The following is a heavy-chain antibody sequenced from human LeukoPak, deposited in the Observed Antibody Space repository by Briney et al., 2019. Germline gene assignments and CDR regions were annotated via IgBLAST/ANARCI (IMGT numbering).Heavy chain of an antibody. D-gene: IGHD3-10*01. V-gene: IGHV3-30*14. CDR1: GFTFSSYA. CDR3: ARDSGYGSGSFDY. CDR2: ISYDGSNK. J-gene: IGHJ4*02. Sequence: GRSLRLSCAASGFTFSSYAMHWVRQAPGKGLEWVAVISYDGSNKYYADSVKGRFTISRDNSKNTLYLQMNSLRAEDTAVYYCARDSGYGSGSFDYWGQGTLVAVSS.